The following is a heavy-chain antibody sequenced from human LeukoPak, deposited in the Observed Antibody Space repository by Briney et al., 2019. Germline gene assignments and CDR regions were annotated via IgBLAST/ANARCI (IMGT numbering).Heavy chain of an antibody. J-gene: IGHJ5*02. CDR2: IYYSGST. D-gene: IGHD3-3*01. CDR3: ARAYDFWSDNWFDP. Sequence: PSETLSLTCTVSGGSISTYYWSWIRQPPGKGLEWIGYIYYSGSTTYNPSLKSRVTISVDTSKNQFSLKLSSVTAADTAVYYCARAYDFWSDNWFDPWGQGTLVTVSS. V-gene: IGHV4-59*01. CDR1: GGSISTYY.